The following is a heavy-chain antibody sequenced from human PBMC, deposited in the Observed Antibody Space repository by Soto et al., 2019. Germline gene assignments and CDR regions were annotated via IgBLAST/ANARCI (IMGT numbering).Heavy chain of an antibody. J-gene: IGHJ6*02. CDR3: ARDPYYDSSGYLASNGMDV. CDR2: IYSDGNT. D-gene: IGHD3-22*01. V-gene: IGHV3-53*04. CDR1: GFTGSSNY. Sequence: WGSLRLPCAASGFTGSSNYMSWVRQAPGKGLEWVSVIYSDGNTYYADSVKGRFTISRHNSKNTLYLQMNSLRAEDTAVYYCARDPYYDSSGYLASNGMDVWGQGTTVTVSS.